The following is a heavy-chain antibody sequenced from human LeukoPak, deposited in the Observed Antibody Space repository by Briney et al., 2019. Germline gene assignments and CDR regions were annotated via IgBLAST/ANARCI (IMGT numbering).Heavy chain of an antibody. V-gene: IGHV4-39*01. J-gene: IGHJ4*02. CDR3: ARVDIAVVPSANFDY. CDR2: INYSGTT. D-gene: IGHD2-2*01. Sequence: PSETLSLTCTVSGGSISSSSSYWGWIRQPPGKGLEWIGSINYSGTTYYNPSPKSRVTISVDTSKNQFSLKLSSVTAADTALYYCARVDIAVVPSANFDYWGQGTLVTVSS. CDR1: GGSISSSSSY.